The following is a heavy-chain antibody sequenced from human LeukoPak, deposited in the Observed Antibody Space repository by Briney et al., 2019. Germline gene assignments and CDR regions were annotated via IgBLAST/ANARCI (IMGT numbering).Heavy chain of an antibody. Sequence: GGSLRLSCAASGFTFSESTMHWVRQGSGKGLEWVGRIRTKPKSYATEYAASVRGRFTISRDDSKNAAYLQMNSLKTERTSVDYCTIGGYGGNYYGIDYWGQGTLVTVSS. V-gene: IGHV3-73*01. CDR2: IRTKPKSYAT. D-gene: IGHD1-26*01. J-gene: IGHJ4*02. CDR1: GFTFSEST. CDR3: TIGGYGGNYYGIDY.